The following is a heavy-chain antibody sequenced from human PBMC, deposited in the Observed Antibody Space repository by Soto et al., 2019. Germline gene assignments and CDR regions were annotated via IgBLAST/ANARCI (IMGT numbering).Heavy chain of an antibody. D-gene: IGHD3-10*01. CDR3: ARVIGVTMVRGPIPYYFDY. CDR1: GGSISSSSYY. CDR2: IFYSGST. Sequence: SETLSLTCTVSGGSISSSSYYWGWIRQPPGKGLEWIGSIFYSGSTYYNPSLKSRVTISVDTSKNQFSLKLSSVTAADTAVYYCARVIGVTMVRGPIPYYFDYWGQGTLVTVSS. J-gene: IGHJ4*02. V-gene: IGHV4-39*07.